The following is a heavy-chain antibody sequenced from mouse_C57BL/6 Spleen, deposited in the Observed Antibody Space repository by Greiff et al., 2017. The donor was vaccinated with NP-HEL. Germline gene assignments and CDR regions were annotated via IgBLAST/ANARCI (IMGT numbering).Heavy chain of an antibody. Sequence: QVQLQQPGAELVRPGSSVKLSCKASGYTFTSYWMDWVKQRPGQGLEWIGNIYPSDSETHYNQKFEDKATLTVDKSSSTAYMQLSSLTSEDSAVYYCARDLTGRAYWGQGTLVTVSA. J-gene: IGHJ3*01. CDR2: IYPSDSET. V-gene: IGHV1-61*01. D-gene: IGHD4-1*01. CDR3: ARDLTGRAY. CDR1: GYTFTSYW.